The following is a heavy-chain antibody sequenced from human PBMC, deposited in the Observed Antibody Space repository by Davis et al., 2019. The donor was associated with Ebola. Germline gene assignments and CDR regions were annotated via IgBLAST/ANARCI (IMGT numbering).Heavy chain of an antibody. CDR2: INPNSGGT. CDR1: GYTFTVYY. CDR3: ARDSPYYDFWSASPAGYYGMDV. D-gene: IGHD3-3*01. Sequence: ASVKVSCKASGYTFTVYYMHWVRQAPGQGLEWMGWINPNSGGTNYAQKFQGRVTMTRDTSISTAYMELSRLRSEDTAVYYCARDSPYYDFWSASPAGYYGMDVWGQGTTVTVSS. V-gene: IGHV1-2*02. J-gene: IGHJ6*02.